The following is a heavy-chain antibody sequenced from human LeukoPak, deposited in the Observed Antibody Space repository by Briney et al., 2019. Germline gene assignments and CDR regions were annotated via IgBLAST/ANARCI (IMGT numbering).Heavy chain of an antibody. Sequence: SETLSLTCTVSGYSISSGYYWGWIRQPPGKGLGWIGSIYHSGSTYYNPSLKSRVTISVDTSKNQFSLKLSSVTAADTAVYYCARAGYGDSDFDYWGQGTLVTVSS. CDR3: ARAGYGDSDFDY. J-gene: IGHJ4*02. CDR1: GYSISSGYY. D-gene: IGHD4-17*01. CDR2: IYHSGST. V-gene: IGHV4-38-2*02.